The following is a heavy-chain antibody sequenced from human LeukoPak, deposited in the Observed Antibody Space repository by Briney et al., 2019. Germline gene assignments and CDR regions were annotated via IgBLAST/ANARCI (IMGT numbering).Heavy chain of an antibody. Sequence: GGSLRLSCAASGFTFSSYAMSWVRQAPGKGLEWVSAISGSGGSTYYADSVKGRFTISRDNSKNTLYLQMNSLRAEDTAVYYCTTGRNDILTGDYRGDDYWGQGTLVTVSS. D-gene: IGHD3-9*01. V-gene: IGHV3-23*01. CDR3: TTGRNDILTGDYRGDDY. J-gene: IGHJ4*02. CDR1: GFTFSSYA. CDR2: ISGSGGST.